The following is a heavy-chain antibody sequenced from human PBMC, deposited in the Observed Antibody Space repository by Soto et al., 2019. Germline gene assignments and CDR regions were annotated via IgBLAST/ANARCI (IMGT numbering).Heavy chain of an antibody. V-gene: IGHV3-11*06. CDR2: ISSSSSYT. J-gene: IGHJ6*02. CDR1: GFTFSDYF. Sequence: GGSLRLSCAASGFTFSDYFMSWIRQAPGKGLEWVSYISSSSSYTNYADSVKGRFTISRDNAKNSLYLQMNSLRAEDTAVYYCARDRQTTVTTFGLGYYYGMDVWGQGTTVTVSS. CDR3: ARDRQTTVTTFGLGYYYGMDV. D-gene: IGHD4-17*01.